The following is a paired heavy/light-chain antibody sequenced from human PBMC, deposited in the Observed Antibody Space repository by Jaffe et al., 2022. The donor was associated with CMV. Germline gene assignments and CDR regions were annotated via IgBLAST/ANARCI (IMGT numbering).Light chain of an antibody. CDR3: QVWDNSIVV. V-gene: IGLV3-1*01. CDR1: RLGDKY. J-gene: IGLJ2*01. CDR2: QNS. Sequence: SYDLTQPPSVSVSPGQTASIPCSGDRLGDKYVCWYQQKPGQSPVLVVHQNSRRPSGIPDRFSGSNSGNTAALTISGTQAMDEADYFCQVWDNSIVVFGGGTKLTVL.
Heavy chain of an antibody. Sequence: EVHLLESGGGLVQPGGSLRLSCAASGFTFSSYTMTWVRQAPGKGLEWVSTINRSGTRTYYGDSVKGRFTISRDNSKNVLYLHMSSPRADDTAVYYCAKEWQEMASWGQGTLVTVSS. J-gene: IGHJ5*02. CDR3: AKEWQEMAS. CDR2: INRSGTRT. CDR1: GFTFSSYT. D-gene: IGHD2-8*01. V-gene: IGHV3-23*05.